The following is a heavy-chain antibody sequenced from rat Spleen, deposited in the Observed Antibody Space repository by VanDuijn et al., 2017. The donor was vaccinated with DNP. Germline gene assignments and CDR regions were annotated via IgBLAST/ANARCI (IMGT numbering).Heavy chain of an antibody. V-gene: IGHV5-27*01. CDR2: FSTSGGST. CDR3: TTAPVYYYGFLFDY. D-gene: IGHD1-1*01. CDR1: GFTFSNYG. Sequence: EVQLVESGGGLVQPGRSLKLSCAASGFTFSNYGMAWVRQAPKKGLEWVATFSTSGGSTYYRDSVKGRFTISRDNAKSSLYLQMDSLRSEDTATYYCTTAPVYYYGFLFDYWGQGVMVTVSS. J-gene: IGHJ2*01.